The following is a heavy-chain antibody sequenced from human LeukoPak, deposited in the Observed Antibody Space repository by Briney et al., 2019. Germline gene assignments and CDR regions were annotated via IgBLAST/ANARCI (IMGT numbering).Heavy chain of an antibody. D-gene: IGHD6-13*01. CDR2: IYTSGST. Sequence: SQTLSLTCTVSGGSISSGSYYWSWIRQPAGKGLEWIGRIYTSGSTNYNPSLKSRVTISVDTSKNQFSLKLSSVTAADTAVYSCARGEGDSSSWYYYYYMDVWGKGTTVTISS. J-gene: IGHJ6*03. V-gene: IGHV4-61*02. CDR1: GGSISSGSYY. CDR3: ARGEGDSSSWYYYYYMDV.